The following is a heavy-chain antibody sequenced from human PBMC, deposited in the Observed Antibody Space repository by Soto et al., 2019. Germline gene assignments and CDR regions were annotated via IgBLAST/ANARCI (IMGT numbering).Heavy chain of an antibody. CDR2: IGAYNGDT. J-gene: IGHJ5*02. V-gene: IGHV1-18*01. CDR1: GYTFTTYS. CDR3: AREALRIARAVNKAFGA. D-gene: IGHD2-21*01. Sequence: ASVKVSCKASGYTFTTYSINWVRQAPGQGLEWMGWIGAYNGDTDYAQNFQGRVTMTTDTSTSTAYMELRSLRSDDTAIYYCAREALRIARAVNKAFGAWGQGTLVTDSS.